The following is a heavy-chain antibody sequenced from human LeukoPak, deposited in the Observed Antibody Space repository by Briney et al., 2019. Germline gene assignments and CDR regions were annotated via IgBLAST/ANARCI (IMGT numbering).Heavy chain of an antibody. D-gene: IGHD3-10*01. CDR2: ISGSGGST. CDR1: GFTFSSYA. V-gene: IGHV3-23*01. J-gene: IGHJ6*02. CDR3: AKGSGSYLNYYYYGMDV. Sequence: GGSLKLSCAAPGFTFSSYAMSWVRQAPGKGLEWVPAISGSGGSTDYADSVKGRFTISRDNSKNTLYLQMNSLRAEDTAVYYCAKGSGSYLNYYYYGMDVWGQGTTVTVSS.